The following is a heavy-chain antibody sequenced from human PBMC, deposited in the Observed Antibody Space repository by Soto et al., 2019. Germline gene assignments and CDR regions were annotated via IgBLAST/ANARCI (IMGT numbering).Heavy chain of an antibody. CDR3: ARIRSSIAVFDYFDY. CDR1: GFSLSNARMG. J-gene: IGHJ4*02. Sequence: SGPTLVNPTETLTLTFTVSGFSLSNARMGVSWIRQPPGKALEWLAHIFSNDEKSYSTSLKSRLTISKGTSKSQVVLTMTNMDPVDTATYYCARIRSSIAVFDYFDYWGQGTLVTVSS. V-gene: IGHV2-26*01. D-gene: IGHD6-6*01. CDR2: IFSNDEK.